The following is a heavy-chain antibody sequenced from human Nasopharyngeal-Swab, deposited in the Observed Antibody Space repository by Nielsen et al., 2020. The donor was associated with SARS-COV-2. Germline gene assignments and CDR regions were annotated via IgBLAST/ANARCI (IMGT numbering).Heavy chain of an antibody. D-gene: IGHD3-10*01. CDR2: IYTSGST. Sequence: SEPLSLTCTVSGGSISSYYWSWIRQPAGKGLEWIGRIYTSGSTNYNPSLKSRVTMSVDTSKNQFSLKLSSVTAADTAVYYCARDNMVRGVIRYYYYGMDVWGQGTTVTVSS. CDR1: GGSISSYY. V-gene: IGHV4-4*07. CDR3: ARDNMVRGVIRYYYYGMDV. J-gene: IGHJ6*02.